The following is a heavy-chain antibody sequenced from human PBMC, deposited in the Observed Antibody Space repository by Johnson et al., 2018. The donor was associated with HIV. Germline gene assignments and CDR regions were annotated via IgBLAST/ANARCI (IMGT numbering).Heavy chain of an antibody. CDR2: ISGGST. D-gene: IGHD1-14*01. Sequence: VQLVESRGVLVQPGGSPRLSCAASGFTVSSNEMSWVRQAPGKGLEWVSSISGGSTYYADSRKGRFTISRDNSKNTLHLQMNSLRAEDTAVYYCARVGRGLGTEDAFDIWGQGTMVTVSS. CDR1: GFTVSSNE. CDR3: ARVGRGLGTEDAFDI. V-gene: IGHV3-38-3*01. J-gene: IGHJ3*02.